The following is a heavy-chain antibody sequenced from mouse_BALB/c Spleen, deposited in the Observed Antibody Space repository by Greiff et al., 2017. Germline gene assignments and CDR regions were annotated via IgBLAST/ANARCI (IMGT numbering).Heavy chain of an antibody. CDR2: IWSGGST. J-gene: IGHJ2*01. D-gene: IGHD2-14*01. Sequence: QVQLQQSGPGLVQPSQSLSITCTVSGFSLTSYGVHWVRQSPGKGLEWLGVIWSGGSTDYNAAFISRLSISKDNSKSQVFFKMNSLQANDTAIYYCARKDRYDDYFDFWGQGTTLTVSS. CDR1: GFSLTSYG. CDR3: ARKDRYDDYFDF. V-gene: IGHV2-2*02.